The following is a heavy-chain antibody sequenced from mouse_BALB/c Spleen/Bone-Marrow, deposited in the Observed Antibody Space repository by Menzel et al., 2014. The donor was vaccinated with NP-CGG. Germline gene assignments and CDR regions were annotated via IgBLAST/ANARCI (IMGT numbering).Heavy chain of an antibody. Sequence: SGAELVKPGASVKLSCTASGFNIRDTYTHWVKQRPEQGLERIGRIDPANGNTKYDPKFQAKATMTADTSSNTASLQLSSLTSEDTAVDYCAFYYFGSSLFAYWGQGTLVTVSA. CDR1: GFNIRDTY. J-gene: IGHJ3*01. CDR3: AFYYFGSSLFAY. D-gene: IGHD1-1*01. V-gene: IGHV14-3*02. CDR2: IDPANGNT.